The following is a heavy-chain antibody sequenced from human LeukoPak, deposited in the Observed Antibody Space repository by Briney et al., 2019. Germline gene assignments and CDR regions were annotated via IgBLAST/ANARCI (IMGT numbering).Heavy chain of an antibody. CDR3: AKGESDSVYRDLDY. CDR1: GFAFSNYW. Sequence: GGSLRLSCAASGFAFSNYWMIWVRQAPGKGLEWVAGIKPDGSDKYYVDSVKGRFTISRDNAKNSLSLQMNSLRVEDAAVYYCAKGESDSVYRDLDYWGQGTLVTVSS. CDR2: IKPDGSDK. J-gene: IGHJ4*02. V-gene: IGHV3-7*01. D-gene: IGHD1-14*01.